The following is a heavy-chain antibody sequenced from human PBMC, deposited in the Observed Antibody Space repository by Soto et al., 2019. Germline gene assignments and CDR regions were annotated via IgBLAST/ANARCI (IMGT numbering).Heavy chain of an antibody. Sequence: SETLSLTCAVYGGSFSGYYWSWIRQPPGKGLEWIGEINHSGSTNYNPSLKSRVTISVDTSKNQFSLKLSSVAAADTAVYYCVGGLVGENWGQGTLVTVSS. CDR3: VGGLVGEN. V-gene: IGHV4-34*01. CDR2: INHSGST. J-gene: IGHJ4*02. CDR1: GGSFSGYY. D-gene: IGHD3-3*01.